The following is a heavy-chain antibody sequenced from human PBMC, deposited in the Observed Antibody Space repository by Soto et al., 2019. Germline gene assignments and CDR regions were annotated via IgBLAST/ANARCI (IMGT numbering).Heavy chain of an antibody. CDR2: ISSSSSYI. J-gene: IGHJ6*02. CDR1: GFTFSSYS. D-gene: IGHD2-2*01. V-gene: IGHV3-21*01. CDR3: ASDLLRPKSRDYYGMEV. Sequence: EVQLVESGGGLVKPGGSLRLSCAASGFTFSSYSMNWVRQAPGKGLEWVSSISSSSSYIYYADSVKGRFTISRDNAKNSRYLQLNCRSAEDTAVYYCASDLLRPKSRDYYGMEVWGQGTPVTVSS.